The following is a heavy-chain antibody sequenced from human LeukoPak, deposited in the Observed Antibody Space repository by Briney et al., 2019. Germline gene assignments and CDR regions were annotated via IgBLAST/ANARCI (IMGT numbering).Heavy chain of an antibody. CDR2: IKQDGSEK. CDR3: ARDGVLMVRGVRVLDYYHYYMDV. CDR1: GFTFSSYS. J-gene: IGHJ6*03. V-gene: IGHV3-7*01. Sequence: GGSLRLSCAASGFTFSSYSMNWVRQAPGKGLEWVANIKQDGSEKYYVDSVKGRFTISRDNAKNSLYLQMNSLRGEDTAVYYCARDGVLMVRGVRVLDYYHYYMDVWGKGTTVTISS. D-gene: IGHD3-10*01.